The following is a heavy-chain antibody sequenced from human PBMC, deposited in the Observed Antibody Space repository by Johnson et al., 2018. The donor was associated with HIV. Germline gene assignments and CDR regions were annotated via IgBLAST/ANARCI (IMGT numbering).Heavy chain of an antibody. CDR3: AKGHSSGYPKDAFDL. V-gene: IGHV3-30*18. CDR2: ISYDASNK. Sequence: QVQLVESGGGLVQPGGSLRLSCAASGFTFSSYWMSWVRQAPGKGLEWVAVISYDASNKYYTDSVKGRFTISRDNSKNTLYQQMNSLRTEDTAMYYCAKGHSSGYPKDAFDLWGRGTIVTVSS. CDR1: GFTFSSYW. D-gene: IGHD5-12*01. J-gene: IGHJ3*01.